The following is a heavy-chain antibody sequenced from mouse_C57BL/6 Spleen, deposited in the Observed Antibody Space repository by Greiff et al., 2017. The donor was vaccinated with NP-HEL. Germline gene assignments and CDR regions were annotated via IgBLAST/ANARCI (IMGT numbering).Heavy chain of an antibody. V-gene: IGHV1-22*01. CDR2: INPNNGGT. D-gene: IGHD4-1*01. J-gene: IGHJ4*01. Sequence: EVQLQQSGPELVKPGASVKMSCKASGYTFTDYNMHWVKQSHGKSLEWIGYINPNNGGTNYNQKFKGKSTLTVDKSSSTAYMQLSSLTSEDSAVYYCARKLAYAMDYWGQGTSVTVSS. CDR1: GYTFTDYN. CDR3: ARKLAYAMDY.